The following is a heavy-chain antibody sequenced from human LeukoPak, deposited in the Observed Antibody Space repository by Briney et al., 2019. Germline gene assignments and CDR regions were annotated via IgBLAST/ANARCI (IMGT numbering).Heavy chain of an antibody. V-gene: IGHV3-30*02. D-gene: IGHD6-13*01. CDR3: AKDPLSYTSIWYYFDY. J-gene: IGHJ4*02. CDR2: IRYDGSNK. CDR1: GFTFSSYG. Sequence: TGGSLRLSCAASGFTFSSYGMHWVRQAPGTGREWVAFIRYDGSNKYYADSVKGRFTISRDNSKNTLYLQMNSLRAEDTAVYYCAKDPLSYTSIWYYFDYWGQGTLVTVSS.